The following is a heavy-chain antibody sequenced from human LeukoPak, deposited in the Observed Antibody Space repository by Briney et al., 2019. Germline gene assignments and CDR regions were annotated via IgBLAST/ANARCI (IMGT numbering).Heavy chain of an antibody. CDR1: GGSISSGDYY. CDR2: IYYSGST. V-gene: IGHV4-30-4*08. J-gene: IGHJ4*02. CDR3: ARGGYDFRVDY. D-gene: IGHD5-12*01. Sequence: SETLSLXCTVSGGSISSGDYYWSWIRQPPGKGLEWIGYIYYSGSTYYNPSLKSRVTISVDTSKNQFSLKLSSVTAADTAVYYCARGGYDFRVDYWGQGTLVTVSS.